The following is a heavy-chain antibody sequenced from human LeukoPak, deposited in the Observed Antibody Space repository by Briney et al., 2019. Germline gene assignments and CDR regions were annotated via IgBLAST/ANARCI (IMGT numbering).Heavy chain of an antibody. J-gene: IGHJ4*02. D-gene: IGHD3-10*01. Sequence: SETLSLTCAVYGGSFSGYYWSWIRQPPGKGLEWIGEINHSGSTNYNPSLKSRVTISVDTSKNQFSLKLSSVTAADTAVYYCARRRLVRGVFELRGNFDYWGQGTLVTVSS. CDR3: ARRRLVRGVFELRGNFDY. CDR1: GGSFSGYY. V-gene: IGHV4-34*01. CDR2: INHSGST.